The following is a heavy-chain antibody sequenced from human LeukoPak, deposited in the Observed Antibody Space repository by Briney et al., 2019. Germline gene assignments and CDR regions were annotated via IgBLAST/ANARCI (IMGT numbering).Heavy chain of an antibody. CDR1: GFTFDDYA. V-gene: IGHV3-9*01. D-gene: IGHD5-18*01. CDR3: AKDPWHSTDTAMVHYYYYGMDV. CDR2: ISWNSGSI. J-gene: IGHJ6*02. Sequence: GRSLRLSCAASGFTFDDYAMHWVRQAPGKGLEWVSGISWNSGSIGYADSVKGRFTISRDNAKNSLYLQMNSLRAEDTALYYCAKDPWHSTDTAMVHYYYYGMDVWGQGTTVTVSS.